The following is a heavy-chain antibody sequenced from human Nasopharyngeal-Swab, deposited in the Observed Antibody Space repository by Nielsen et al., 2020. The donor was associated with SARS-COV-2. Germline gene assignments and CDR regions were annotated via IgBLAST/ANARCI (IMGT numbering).Heavy chain of an antibody. J-gene: IGHJ3*02. CDR3: ASGLVVVTAIRRSSYAFDI. CDR1: GYSFTSYW. Sequence: KVSCKGSGYSFTSYWISWVRQMPGKGLEWMGRIDPSDSYTNYSPSFQGHVTISADKSISTAYLQWSSLKASDTAMYYCASGLVVVTAIRRSSYAFDIWGQGTMVTVSS. CDR2: IDPSDSYT. D-gene: IGHD2-21*02. V-gene: IGHV5-10-1*01.